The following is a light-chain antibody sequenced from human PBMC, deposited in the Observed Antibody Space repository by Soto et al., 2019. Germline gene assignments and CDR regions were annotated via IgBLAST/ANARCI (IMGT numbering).Light chain of an antibody. J-gene: IGKJ1*01. Sequence: EIVLTQSPATLSLSPGERATLSCRASQSVSSYLAWYQQKPGQAPRLLIYDASNSATGIPARLSGSGSGTDFALTISSLEPEDFAVYYCQQRSNWPWTFGQGTKVEIK. CDR3: QQRSNWPWT. CDR1: QSVSSY. CDR2: DAS. V-gene: IGKV3-11*01.